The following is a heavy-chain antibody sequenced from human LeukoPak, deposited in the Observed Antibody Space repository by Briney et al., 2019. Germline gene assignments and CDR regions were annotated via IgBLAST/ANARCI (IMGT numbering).Heavy chain of an antibody. CDR2: IRSNVYGGTT. CDR1: GFTFADFT. J-gene: IGHJ4*02. Sequence: PGGSLRLSCTASGFTFADFTVSWFRQSPGQGLEWVGFIRSNVYGGTTEHAASVEARFTISRDDSNSIAYLQMNSLKTEDTAVYYCTRGSGRYVMVDWWGQGTLVTVSS. CDR3: TRGSGRYVMVDW. D-gene: IGHD6-19*01. V-gene: IGHV3-49*03.